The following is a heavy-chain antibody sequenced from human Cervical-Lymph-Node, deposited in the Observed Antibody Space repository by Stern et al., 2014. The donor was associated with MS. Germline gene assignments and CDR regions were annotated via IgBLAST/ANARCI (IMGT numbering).Heavy chain of an antibody. V-gene: IGHV1-69*01. Sequence: QVQLVQSGAEVKKPGSSVTVTCRASGGSFRHNAIAWVRQAPGQGLEWMGAIRPLLGTTDFARRFQDRLAIKAYDSADVVYMELNSLTSEDTAMYYCARDRSLGVTPFFDYWGQGTLVTVSS. D-gene: IGHD3-10*01. CDR3: ARDRSLGVTPFFDY. CDR1: GGSFRHNA. CDR2: IRPLLGTT. J-gene: IGHJ4*02.